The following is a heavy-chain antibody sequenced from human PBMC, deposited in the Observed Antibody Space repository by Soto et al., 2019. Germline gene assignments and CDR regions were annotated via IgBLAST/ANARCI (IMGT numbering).Heavy chain of an antibody. CDR3: ARVEERYQLVDAFDI. Sequence: PGGSLRLSCVASGFTFSSYGLIWVRQDPGKGLEWVSAISNYSAATYYADSVKGRFTISRDNANNTLYLQMNSLRAEDTAVYYCARVEERYQLVDAFDIWGQGTMVTVSS. J-gene: IGHJ3*02. CDR2: ISNYSAAT. CDR1: GFTFSSYG. V-gene: IGHV3-21*01. D-gene: IGHD2-2*01.